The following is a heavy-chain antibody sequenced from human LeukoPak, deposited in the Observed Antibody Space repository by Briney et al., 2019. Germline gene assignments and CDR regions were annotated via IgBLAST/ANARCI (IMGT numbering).Heavy chain of an antibody. D-gene: IGHD3-22*01. V-gene: IGHV4-34*12. CDR3: ARWGHYYYDSSGYYIDDAFDI. CDR1: GGSFSGYY. J-gene: IGHJ3*02. CDR2: IIRCGSP. Sequence: SETLSLTCAVYGGSFSGYYWSWSRQPPGKVLGWVGEIIRCGSPNSNASLKSQDTISVDTSKNQFSLKLSSVTAADTAVYYCARWGHYYYDSSGYYIDDAFDIWGQGTMVTVSS.